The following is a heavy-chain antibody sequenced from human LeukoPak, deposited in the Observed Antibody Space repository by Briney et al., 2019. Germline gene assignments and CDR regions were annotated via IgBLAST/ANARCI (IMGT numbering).Heavy chain of an antibody. D-gene: IGHD2-2*01. J-gene: IGHJ5*02. CDR1: GYTFTGYY. CDR2: INPNSGGT. CDR3: ARGSRDIVVVPAAIRVAGFDP. Sequence: ASVKVSCKASGYTFTGYYMHWVRQAPGQGLEWMGGINPNSGGTNYAQKFQGRVTMTRDTSISTAYMELSRLRSDDTAVYYCARGSRDIVVVPAAIRVAGFDPWGQGTLVTVSS. V-gene: IGHV1-2*02.